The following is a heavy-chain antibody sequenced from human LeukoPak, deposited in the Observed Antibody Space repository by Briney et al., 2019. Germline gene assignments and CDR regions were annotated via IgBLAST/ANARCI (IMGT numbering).Heavy chain of an antibody. D-gene: IGHD2-15*01. CDR3: ARREDSYNSNGMDV. Sequence: ASVKVSCKASGYTFTSYGISWVRQAPGQGLEWMGWISAYNGNTNYAQKLQGRVTMTTDTSTSTAYMELRSLRSDDTAVYYCARREDSYNSNGMDVWGQGTTVTVSS. CDR1: GYTFTSYG. J-gene: IGHJ6*02. V-gene: IGHV1-18*01. CDR2: ISAYNGNT.